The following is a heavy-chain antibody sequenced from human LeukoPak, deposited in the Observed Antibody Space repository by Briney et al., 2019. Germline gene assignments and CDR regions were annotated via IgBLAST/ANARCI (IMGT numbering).Heavy chain of an antibody. D-gene: IGHD6-13*01. CDR3: AGSSRITNWFDP. V-gene: IGHV3-21*01. CDR2: ISSSSSYI. CDR1: GFTFSSYS. J-gene: IGHJ5*02. Sequence: GGSLRLSCAASGFTFSSYSMNWVRQAPGKGLEWVSFISSSSSYIYYADSVKGRFTISRDNAKNSLYLQMNSLRAEDTAVYYCAGSSRITNWFDPWGQGTLVTVSS.